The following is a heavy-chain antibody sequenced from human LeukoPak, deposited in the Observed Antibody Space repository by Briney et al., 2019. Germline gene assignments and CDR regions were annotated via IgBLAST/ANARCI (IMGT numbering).Heavy chain of an antibody. CDR1: GYTFTSYY. CDR2: INPSGGST. CDR3: ARVGFNPIKYSSGWYAVNNWFDP. V-gene: IGHV1-46*01. D-gene: IGHD6-19*01. J-gene: IGHJ5*02. Sequence: VTSVKVSCKASGYTFTSYYMHWVRQAPGQGLEWMGIINPSGGSTSYAQKFQGRVTMTRDTSTSTVYMELSSLRSEDTAVYYCARVGFNPIKYSSGWYAVNNWFDPWGQGTLVTVSS.